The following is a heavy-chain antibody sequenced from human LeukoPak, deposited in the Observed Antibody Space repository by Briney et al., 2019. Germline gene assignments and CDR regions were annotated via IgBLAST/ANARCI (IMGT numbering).Heavy chain of an antibody. CDR3: ARSPPYYYDSSGYYYYDY. CDR1: GGSISSGGYY. D-gene: IGHD3-22*01. J-gene: IGHJ4*02. Sequence: SETLSLTCTVSGGSISSGGYYWSWIRQPPGKGLEWIGYIYHSGSTYYNPSLKSRVTISVDRSKNQFSLKLSSVTAADTAVYYCARSPPYYYDSSGYYYYDYWGQGTLVTVSS. V-gene: IGHV4-30-2*01. CDR2: IYHSGST.